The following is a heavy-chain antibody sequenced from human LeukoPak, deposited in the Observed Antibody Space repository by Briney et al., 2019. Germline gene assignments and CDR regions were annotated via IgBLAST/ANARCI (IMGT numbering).Heavy chain of an antibody. Sequence: WETLSLTCTVSGGSISSYYWSWIRQPPGKGLEWIGYIYYSGSTNYNPSLKSRVTISVDTSKNQFSLKLSSVTAADTAVYYCARVSLRVTAALFDCWGEGTLVTVSS. CDR1: GGSISSYY. CDR3: ARVSLRVTAALFDC. CDR2: IYYSGST. D-gene: IGHD2-2*01. J-gene: IGHJ4*02. V-gene: IGHV4-59*01.